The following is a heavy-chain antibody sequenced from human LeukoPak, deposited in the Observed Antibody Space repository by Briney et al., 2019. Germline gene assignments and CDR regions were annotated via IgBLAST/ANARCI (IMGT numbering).Heavy chain of an antibody. Sequence: ASVKVSCKASGYTFTGYYMHWVRQAPGQGLEWMGWVNPNSGGTNYAQKFQGRVTMTRDTSISTAYMELSSLRSDDTAVYYCARGSLTFATYDSSGYYRNYWGQGTLVTVSS. CDR1: GYTFTGYY. D-gene: IGHD3-22*01. CDR3: ARGSLTFATYDSSGYYRNY. CDR2: VNPNSGGT. V-gene: IGHV1-2*02. J-gene: IGHJ4*02.